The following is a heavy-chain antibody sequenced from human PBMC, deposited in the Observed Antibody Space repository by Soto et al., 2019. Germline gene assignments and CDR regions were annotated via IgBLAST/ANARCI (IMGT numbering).Heavy chain of an antibody. CDR1: GYTFTSYG. D-gene: IGHD2-2*01. CDR2: ISAYNGNT. CDR3: ARNPPHGYCSSTSCYELGWFDP. Sequence: ASVKVSCKASGYTFTSYGISWVRQAPGQGLEWMGWISAYNGNTNYAQKLQGRVTMTTDTSTSTAYMELRSLRSDDTAVYYCARNPPHGYCSSTSCYELGWFDPWGQGTLVTVSS. J-gene: IGHJ5*02. V-gene: IGHV1-18*01.